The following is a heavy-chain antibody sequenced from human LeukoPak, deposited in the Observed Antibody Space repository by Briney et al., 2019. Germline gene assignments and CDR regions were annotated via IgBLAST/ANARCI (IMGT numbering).Heavy chain of an antibody. D-gene: IGHD5-12*01. CDR3: ATHRRSGSGGSENAFEI. Sequence: SATLSLTCTVSGDSTSSSTYYWDWIRQAPGKGLEWIGNIYDSGTTHYNPSLKSRVTISGDTSKNQFSLKLNSVTAADTAIYYCATHRRSGSGGSENAFEIWGQGTMVTVSS. CDR2: IYDSGTT. J-gene: IGHJ3*02. V-gene: IGHV4-39*01. CDR1: GDSTSSSTYY.